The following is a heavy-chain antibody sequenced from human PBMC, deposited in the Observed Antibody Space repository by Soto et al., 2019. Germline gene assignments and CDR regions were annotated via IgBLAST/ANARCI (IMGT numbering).Heavy chain of an antibody. V-gene: IGHV4-30-2*01. CDR2: IYDSGST. CDR1: GGSITSGGFS. D-gene: IGHD2-2*01. J-gene: IGHJ5*02. CDR3: ARTIHQLLSVWFDP. Sequence: PSETLSLTCAVSGGSITSGGFSWSWIRQPPGKGLEWIGYIYDSGSTYYNPSLRSRVTISVDRSKNHFSLKLSSVTAADTAVYYCARTIHQLLSVWFDPWGQGTLVTVSS.